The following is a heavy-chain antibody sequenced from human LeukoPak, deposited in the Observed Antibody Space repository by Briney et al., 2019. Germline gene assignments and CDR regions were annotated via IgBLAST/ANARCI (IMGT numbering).Heavy chain of an antibody. CDR3: ARDRSRGGVHYYYGMDV. J-gene: IGHJ6*02. D-gene: IGHD3-10*01. Sequence: SETLSLTCTVSGGSISSYYWSWIRQPSGKGLEWIGYIYYSGSTNYNPSLKSRVTISIDTSKNQFSLKLNSVTAADTAVYYCARDRSRGGVHYYYGMDVWGQGTTVTVSS. CDR1: GGSISSYY. CDR2: IYYSGST. V-gene: IGHV4-59*01.